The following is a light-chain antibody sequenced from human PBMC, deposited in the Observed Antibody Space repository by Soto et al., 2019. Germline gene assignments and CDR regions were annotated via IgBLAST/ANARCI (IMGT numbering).Light chain of an antibody. CDR2: DAS. Sequence: DIQLTQSPSSLSASVGDRVTITCQASQDITNSLNWYQQKPGKAPKFLIYDASNLETGVPSRFSGSGSGTNFTFTIDSLQPEYIATYYCQQYDDLLLFGQGTRLEIK. CDR1: QDITNS. CDR3: QQYDDLLL. J-gene: IGKJ5*01. V-gene: IGKV1-33*01.